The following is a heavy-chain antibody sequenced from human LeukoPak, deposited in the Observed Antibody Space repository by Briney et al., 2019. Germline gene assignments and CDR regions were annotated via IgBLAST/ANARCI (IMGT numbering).Heavy chain of an antibody. D-gene: IGHD6-13*01. CDR1: GGSISSYY. CDR2: VDYCGNT. V-gene: IGHV4-59*01. Sequence: PSETLSLTCTISGGSISSYYWSWIRQPPGKGLEWIGYVDYCGNTNYNPSLKSRVTISIDTPKSLFSLKLNSVTAADTAVYYCARDKWGPQQRLDYWGQGTLVTVSS. CDR3: ARDKWGPQQRLDY. J-gene: IGHJ4*02.